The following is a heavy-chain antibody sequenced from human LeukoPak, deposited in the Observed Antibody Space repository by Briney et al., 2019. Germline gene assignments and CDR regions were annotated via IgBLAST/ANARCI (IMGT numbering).Heavy chain of an antibody. Sequence: SETLSLTCNVSGASISSYYWSWIRQPAGKGLEWIGRIYTSANTNYSPSFKSRATISIDRSKNQFSLNLPSVTAADTAVYYCAGDRIRNDAGHDPFDIWGQGTMVTVSS. J-gene: IGHJ3*02. CDR2: IYTSANT. D-gene: IGHD1-1*01. V-gene: IGHV4-4*07. CDR1: GASISSYY. CDR3: AGDRIRNDAGHDPFDI.